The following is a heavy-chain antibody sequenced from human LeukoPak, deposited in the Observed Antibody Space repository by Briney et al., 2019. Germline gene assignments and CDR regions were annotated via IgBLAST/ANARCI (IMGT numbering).Heavy chain of an antibody. CDR3: ARGQWELDY. J-gene: IGHJ4*02. Sequence: GGSLRLSCAASGFTFSSYSMNWVRRAPGKGLEWVSYISSSSSTIYYADSVKGRFTISRDNAKNSLYLQMNSLRAEDTAVYYCARGQWELDYWGQGTLVTVSS. D-gene: IGHD1-26*01. CDR2: ISSSSSTI. V-gene: IGHV3-48*01. CDR1: GFTFSSYS.